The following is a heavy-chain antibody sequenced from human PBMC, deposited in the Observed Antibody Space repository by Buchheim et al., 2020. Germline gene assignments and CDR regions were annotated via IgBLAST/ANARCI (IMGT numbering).Heavy chain of an antibody. D-gene: IGHD2-15*01. Sequence: EVQLLESGGGLVQPGGSLRLSCAASGFTFGSYAMNWVRQAPGKGLEWVSVISGSGGSTYYADSVKGRFTISRDNSKKTLYLQMNSLRAEDTAVYYCAKDEWGSGGNSYWYFDLWGRGTL. J-gene: IGHJ2*01. CDR3: AKDEWGSGGNSYWYFDL. V-gene: IGHV3-23*01. CDR1: GFTFGSYA. CDR2: ISGSGGST.